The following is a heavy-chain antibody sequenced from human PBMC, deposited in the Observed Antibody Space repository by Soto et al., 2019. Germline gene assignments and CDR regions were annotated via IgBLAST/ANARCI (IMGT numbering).Heavy chain of an antibody. V-gene: IGHV4-31*03. D-gene: IGHD2-15*01. CDR3: ARDPQYCSGGSCYGGPDY. CDR1: GGSISSGGYY. J-gene: IGHJ4*02. Sequence: QVQLQESGPGLVKPSQTLSLTCTVSGGSISSGGYYWSWIRQHQGKGLEWIGYIYYSGSTYYNPSLKSRVTISVDTSKNQFSLKLSSVTAADTAVYYCARDPQYCSGGSCYGGPDYWGQGTLVTVSS. CDR2: IYYSGST.